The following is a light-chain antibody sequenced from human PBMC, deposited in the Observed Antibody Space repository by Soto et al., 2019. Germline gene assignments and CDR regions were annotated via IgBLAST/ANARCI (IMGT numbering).Light chain of an antibody. V-gene: IGKV3-20*01. CDR2: GAS. CDR3: QQYGSSPLA. J-gene: IGKJ4*01. CDR1: QSVGSSY. Sequence: EIALTQSPGTLSLSPGERATLSCRASQSVGSSYLAWYQQKPGQAPRLLIYGASSRATGIPDRFNGSGSGTDYTLTISRLEPEDFAVYYCQQYGSSPLAFGGGTKVEIK.